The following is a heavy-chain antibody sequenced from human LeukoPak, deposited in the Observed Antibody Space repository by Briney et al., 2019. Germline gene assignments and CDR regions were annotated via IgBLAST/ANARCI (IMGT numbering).Heavy chain of an antibody. CDR3: ARVSLVDTAMVYYYYGMDV. J-gene: IGHJ6*02. V-gene: IGHV1-69*04. D-gene: IGHD5-18*01. CDR1: GGTFSSYA. CDR2: IIPILGIA. Sequence: SVKVSCKASGGTFSSYAISWVRQAPGQGLEWMGRIIPILGIANYAQKFQGRVMITADKSTSTAYMELSSLRSEDTAVYYCARVSLVDTAMVYYYYGMDVWAKGPRSPSP.